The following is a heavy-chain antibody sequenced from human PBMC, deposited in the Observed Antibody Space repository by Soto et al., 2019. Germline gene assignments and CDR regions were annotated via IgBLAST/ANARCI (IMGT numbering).Heavy chain of an antibody. V-gene: IGHV1-18*04. CDR1: GYPFITYG. D-gene: IGHD3-9*01. J-gene: IGHJ5*02. Sequence: QLQLVQSAAEVKKPGASVRLSCKAYGYPFITYGISWIRQAPEQGLEWMGWIKVDSGYTNYAQKFQGRVTMTADTSSDTAFMELRSLRLDDTAVYFCATSYDTGFDPWGQGTLVSVSS. CDR2: IKVDSGYT. CDR3: ATSYDTGFDP.